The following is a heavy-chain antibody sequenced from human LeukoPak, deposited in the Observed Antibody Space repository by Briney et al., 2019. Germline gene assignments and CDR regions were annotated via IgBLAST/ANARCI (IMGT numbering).Heavy chain of an antibody. Sequence: PGGSLRLSCAASEFTSSSYVMSWVRQAPGKGLEWVSASSGSGSITYYADSVKGRFTISRDNSNNTLYLQMNSLRAEDTAVYYCAKDLSSGYYDAFDIWGQGTMVTVSS. CDR2: SSGSGSIT. V-gene: IGHV3-23*01. J-gene: IGHJ3*02. D-gene: IGHD3-22*01. CDR1: EFTSSSYV. CDR3: AKDLSSGYYDAFDI.